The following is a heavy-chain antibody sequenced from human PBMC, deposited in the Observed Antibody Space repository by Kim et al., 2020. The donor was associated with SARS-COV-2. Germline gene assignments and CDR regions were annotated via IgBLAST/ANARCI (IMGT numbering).Heavy chain of an antibody. CDR1: GFTFSRYS. CDR2: ITSSSSSI. CDR3: ARDLDSSSWYPKSYGMDV. D-gene: IGHD6-13*01. Sequence: GGSLRLSCAVSGFTFSRYSMNWVRQAPGKGLEWVSYITSSSSSIYYADSVKGRFTISRDNAKNSLYLQMNSLRAKDKAVYYCARDLDSSSWYPKSYGMDVWVQVTTLTGSS. J-gene: IGHJ6*02. V-gene: IGHV3-48*04.